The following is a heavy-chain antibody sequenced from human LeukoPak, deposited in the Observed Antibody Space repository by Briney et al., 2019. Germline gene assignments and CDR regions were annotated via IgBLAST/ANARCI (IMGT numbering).Heavy chain of an antibody. CDR2: IYYSGST. J-gene: IGHJ4*02. V-gene: IGHV4-39*01. CDR3: ARNRLRRTVSFDY. CDR1: GGSISSSSYY. D-gene: IGHD5-12*01. Sequence: SETLSLTCTVSGGSISSSSYYWGWIRQPPGKGLEWIGSIYYSGSTYYNPSLKSRVTISVDTSKNQFSLKLSSVTAADTAVYYCARNRLRRTVSFDYWGQGTLVTVSS.